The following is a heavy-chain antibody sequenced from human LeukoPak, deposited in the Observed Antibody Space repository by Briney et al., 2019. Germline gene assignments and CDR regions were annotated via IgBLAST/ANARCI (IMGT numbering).Heavy chain of an antibody. CDR1: GFTFSTYA. Sequence: GGSLRLSCAASGFTFSTYASSWVRQAPGKGLEWVSAISGSGGSTYYADSVKGRFTISRDNSKNTLYLQMNSLRAEDTAVYYCAKDPYTRWSMVRGVHFDYWGQGTLVTVSS. J-gene: IGHJ4*02. CDR2: ISGSGGST. D-gene: IGHD3-10*01. CDR3: AKDPYTRWSMVRGVHFDY. V-gene: IGHV3-23*01.